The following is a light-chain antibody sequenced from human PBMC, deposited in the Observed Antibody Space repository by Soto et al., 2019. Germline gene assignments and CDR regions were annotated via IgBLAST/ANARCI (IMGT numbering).Light chain of an antibody. V-gene: IGKV3-11*01. CDR3: QQYHSYSWT. J-gene: IGKJ1*01. CDR1: QSVSSY. CDR2: DAS. Sequence: EIVLTQSPATLSLSPGERATLSCRASQSVSSYLAWYQQKPGQAPRLLIYDASNRATGIPARFSGSGSGTDFTLTISSLEPEDFAVYYCQQYHSYSWTFGQGTKV.